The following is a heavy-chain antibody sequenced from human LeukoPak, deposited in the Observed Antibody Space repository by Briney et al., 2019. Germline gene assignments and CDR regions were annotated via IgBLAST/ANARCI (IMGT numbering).Heavy chain of an antibody. CDR2: VSYDATNN. V-gene: IGHV3-30*03. CDR3: ARGLKLTGYSKYNWFDP. Sequence: GGSLRLSCAASGFTFSSYGMHWVRQAPGKGLEWVAVVSYDATNNYYADSVKGRVTISRDNSKNTLYLQMNSLRAEDTAVYYCARGLKLTGYSKYNWFDPWGQGTLVTVSS. J-gene: IGHJ5*02. CDR1: GFTFSSYG. D-gene: IGHD3-9*01.